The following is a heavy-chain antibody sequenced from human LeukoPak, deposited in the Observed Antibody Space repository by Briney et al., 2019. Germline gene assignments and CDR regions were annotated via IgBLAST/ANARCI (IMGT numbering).Heavy chain of an antibody. D-gene: IGHD3-10*01. CDR1: GGSISSLY. CDR2: IYYTGST. V-gene: IGHV4-59*11. CDR3: ATDRQVYGSGEYYFDY. Sequence: SETLSLTCSVSGGSISSLYWSWIRQPPGEGLEWIGYIYYTGSTNYNPSLKSRVTISVDTSKNQFSLKLSSVTAADTAVYYCATDRQVYGSGEYYFDYWGQGTLVSVSS. J-gene: IGHJ4*02.